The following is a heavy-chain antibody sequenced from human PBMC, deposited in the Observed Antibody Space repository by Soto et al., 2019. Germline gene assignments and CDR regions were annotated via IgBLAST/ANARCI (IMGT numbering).Heavy chain of an antibody. CDR1: GFTFSSYD. V-gene: IGHV3-13*04. D-gene: IGHD3-10*01. CDR2: IGTAGDT. CDR3: ARGEYGSGSLLH. J-gene: IGHJ4*02. Sequence: EVQLVESGGGLVQPGGSLRLSCAASGFTFSSYDMHWVRQATGKGLEWVSAIGTAGDTYYPGSVKGRFTISRENAKNSLYLRMNSMRAGDTAVYYCARGEYGSGSLLHWGQGTLVTVSS.